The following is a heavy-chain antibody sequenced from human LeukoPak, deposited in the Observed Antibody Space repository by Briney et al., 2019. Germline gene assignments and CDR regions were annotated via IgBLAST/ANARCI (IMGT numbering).Heavy chain of an antibody. CDR2: MYHSGST. J-gene: IGHJ6*03. CDR1: GYSISSGYY. Sequence: SETLSLTCAVSGYSISSGYYWGWFRQPPGKGLEWIGYMYHSGSTYYNPSLKSRVTISVDTSKNQFSLKLSSVTAADTAVYYCARQGGSSSPYYYYYMDVWGKGTTATVSS. V-gene: IGHV4-38-2*01. D-gene: IGHD6-13*01. CDR3: ARQGGSSSPYYYYYMDV.